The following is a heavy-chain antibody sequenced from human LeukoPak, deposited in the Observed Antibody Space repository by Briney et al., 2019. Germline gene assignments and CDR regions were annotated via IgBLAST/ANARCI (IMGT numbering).Heavy chain of an antibody. CDR3: ARVNPTTSYYDFWSGYYEIDY. D-gene: IGHD3-3*01. CDR2: LNPNSGGT. J-gene: IGHJ4*02. Sequence: ASVKVSCKASGYTFTGYYMHWVPHAPGQGLEWMGWLNPNSGGTNYAQEFEGRVTMTRDTSIRTAYMELSRVRSDDTAVYYCARVNPTTSYYDFWSGYYEIDYWGQGTLVTVSS. V-gene: IGHV1-2*02. CDR1: GYTFTGYY.